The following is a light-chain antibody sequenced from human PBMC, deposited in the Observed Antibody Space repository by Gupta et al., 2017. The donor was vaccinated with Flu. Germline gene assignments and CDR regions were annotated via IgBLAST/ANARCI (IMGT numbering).Light chain of an antibody. J-gene: IGLJ2*01. CDR3: SSYTRSRTLV. V-gene: IGLV2-14*01. Sequence: QSALTQPASVSGSPGQSITISCTGTSSDVGGYNYVSWYQQHPGKAPKLMIYEVSNRHSGVSKRCSGSKSGTTAYLHISGLQAEDEADYDCSSYTRSRTLVVGGGTKLTVL. CDR2: EVS. CDR1: SSDVGGYNY.